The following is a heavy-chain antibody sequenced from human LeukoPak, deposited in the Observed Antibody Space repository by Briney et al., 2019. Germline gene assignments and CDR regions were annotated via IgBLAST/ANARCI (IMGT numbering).Heavy chain of an antibody. V-gene: IGHV4-61*02. CDR2: IYPSGST. CDR1: GASLSSGSYY. J-gene: IGHJ4*02. D-gene: IGHD5-24*01. CDR3: ARGTLATIPFFGY. Sequence: PSETLSLTCTVSGASLSSGSYYWSWIRQPAGKGLEWIGRIYPSGSTDYNPSLKSRVTISIDTSKNQFSLKQSSVTAADTAVYYCARGTLATIPFFGYWGQGTLVTVSS.